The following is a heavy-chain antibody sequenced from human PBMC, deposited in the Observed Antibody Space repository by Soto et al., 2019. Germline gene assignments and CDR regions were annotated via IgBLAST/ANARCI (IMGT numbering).Heavy chain of an antibody. CDR3: ARDQYCSTSTCFGYMDV. D-gene: IGHD2-2*01. CDR1: GDTFTSHT. J-gene: IGHJ6*03. CDR2: IIPMLGIT. Sequence: HVQLVQSGAEMKKPGSSVKVSCQASGDTFTSHTITWVRQAPGQGLEWVGRIIPMLGITDYAQRLQGRVTITADKSTSIAYMELRNLRSEDTALYYCARDQYCSTSTCFGYMDVSGGGTTVIVSS. V-gene: IGHV1-69*08.